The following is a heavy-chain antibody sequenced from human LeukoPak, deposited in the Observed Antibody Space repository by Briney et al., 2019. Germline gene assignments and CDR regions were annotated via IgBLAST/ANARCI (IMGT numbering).Heavy chain of an antibody. CDR1: GFTFSSYA. CDR2: ISGSGGST. D-gene: IGHD1-26*01. V-gene: IGHV3-23*01. CDR3: AKPTEGSGSLLINY. J-gene: IGHJ4*02. Sequence: GGSLRLSCAASGFTFSSYAMSWVRQAPGKGLEWVSAISGSGGSTYYADSVKGRFTISRDNSKNMLYLQMNSLRVEDTAVYYCAKPTEGSGSLLINYWGQGTLVTVSS.